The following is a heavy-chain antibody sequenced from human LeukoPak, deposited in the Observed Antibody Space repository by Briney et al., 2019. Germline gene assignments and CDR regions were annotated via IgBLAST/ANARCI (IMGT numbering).Heavy chain of an antibody. D-gene: IGHD3-22*01. J-gene: IGHJ4*02. V-gene: IGHV3-30-3*02. Sequence: GGSLRLSCAASGFTFSSYAMHWVRQAPGKGLEWVAVISYDGSNKYYADSVKGRFTISRDNSKNTLYLQMNSLRAEDTAVYYCAKSLSYDSSGYLYWGQGTLVTVSS. CDR3: AKSLSYDSSGYLY. CDR1: GFTFSSYA. CDR2: ISYDGSNK.